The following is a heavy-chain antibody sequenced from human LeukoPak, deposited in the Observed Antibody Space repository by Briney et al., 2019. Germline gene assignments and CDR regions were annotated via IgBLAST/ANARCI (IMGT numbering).Heavy chain of an antibody. CDR2: ISAYNGNT. J-gene: IGHJ5*02. D-gene: IGHD3-9*01. CDR3: ARDSPTRYFGWLWNWFDP. Sequence: ASVKVSFKASGYTFTSYGISWVRQPPGQGLEWMGWISAYNGNTNYAQKLQGRVTMTTDTYTRTAYMELRSLTSDDTAVYYCARDSPTRYFGWLWNWFDPWGQGTLVPVSS. V-gene: IGHV1-18*01. CDR1: GYTFTSYG.